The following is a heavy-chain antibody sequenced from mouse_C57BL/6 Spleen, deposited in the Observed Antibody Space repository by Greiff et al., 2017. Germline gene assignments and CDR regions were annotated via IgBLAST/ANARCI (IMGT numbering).Heavy chain of an antibody. CDR2: ISSGGGYI. Sequence: EVQLVESGEGLVKPGGSLKLSCAASGFTFSSYAMPWVRQTPEKRLEWVAYISSGGGYIYYAETVKGRFTISRDNARNTLYLQMSSLKSEDTAMYYCARGTTVVTTGGFFDYWGQGTTLTVSS. V-gene: IGHV5S21*01. CDR3: ARGTTVVTTGGFFDY. J-gene: IGHJ2*01. D-gene: IGHD2-2*01. CDR1: GFTFSSYA.